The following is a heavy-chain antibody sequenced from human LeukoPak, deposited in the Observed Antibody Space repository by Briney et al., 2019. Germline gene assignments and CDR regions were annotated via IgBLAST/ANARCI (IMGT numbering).Heavy chain of an antibody. D-gene: IGHD3-9*01. CDR2: IKQDGSDI. CDR1: GFTFSSYW. CDR3: ACGGGVSTGYYLLVY. Sequence: QPGGALRLSCAASGFTFSSYWMSWVHQAPGKVVEWVANIKQDGSDIYYVAPVKGRFTIPRDNAKNSLYLQMNSLRADDTAVYYCACGGGVSTGYYLLVYWGQGTLVTVSS. J-gene: IGHJ4*02. V-gene: IGHV3-7*01.